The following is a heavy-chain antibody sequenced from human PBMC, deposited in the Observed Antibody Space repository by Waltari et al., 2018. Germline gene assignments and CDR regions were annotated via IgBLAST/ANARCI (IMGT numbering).Heavy chain of an antibody. V-gene: IGHV3-23*01. CDR3: VKAPFKFLDHYYYIDV. J-gene: IGHJ6*03. Sequence: EVELLESGGGSVQPGGSLRLSCATSGFNLSTSALSWVRQAPGKGPEWVSGVSATGGTVYYADSVKGRFTISRDISKNTLYLQMNSLRAEDTAIYYCVKAPFKFLDHYYYIDVWGNGTTVTVSS. CDR1: GFNLSTSA. D-gene: IGHD1-1*01. CDR2: VSATGGTV.